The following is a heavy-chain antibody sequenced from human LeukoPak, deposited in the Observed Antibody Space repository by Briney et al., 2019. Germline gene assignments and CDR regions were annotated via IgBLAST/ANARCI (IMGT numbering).Heavy chain of an antibody. D-gene: IGHD3-9*01. V-gene: IGHV1-69*05. J-gene: IGHJ6*03. CDR1: GGTFSSYA. CDR3: ARSSSGYFDWLFPYYYYYYYMDV. CDR2: IIPIFGTA. Sequence: GASVKVSCKASGGTFSSYAISWVRQAPGQGLEWMGGIIPIFGTANYAQKFQGRVTMTRNTSISTAYMELSSLRSEDTAVYYCARSSSGYFDWLFPYYYYYYYMDVWGKGTTVTISS.